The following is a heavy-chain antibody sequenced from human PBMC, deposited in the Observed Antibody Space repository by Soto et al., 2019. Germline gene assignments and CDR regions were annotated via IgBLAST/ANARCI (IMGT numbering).Heavy chain of an antibody. V-gene: IGHV3-23*01. CDR2: ISGSGGST. J-gene: IGHJ3*02. CDR3: AKDTYYDILTGYLSRDAFDI. CDR1: GFTFSSYA. Sequence: ETLRLSCAASGFTFSSYAMSWVRQAPGKGLEWVSAISGSGGSTYYADSVKGRFTISRDNSKNTLYLQMNSLRAEDTAVYYCAKDTYYDILTGYLSRDAFDIWGQGAMVTVSS. D-gene: IGHD3-9*01.